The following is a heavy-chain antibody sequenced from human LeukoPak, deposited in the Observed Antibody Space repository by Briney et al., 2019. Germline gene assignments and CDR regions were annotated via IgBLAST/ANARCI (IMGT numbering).Heavy chain of an antibody. J-gene: IGHJ5*02. CDR1: GFTFSSYA. Sequence: PGGSLRLSCAASGFTFSSYAMSWVRQAPGKGLEWVSAISDSGGSTYYADSVKGRFTISRDNSKNTLYLQMNSLRAEDTAVYYCARGGGSLMITFGNNWFDPWGQGTLVTVSS. V-gene: IGHV3-23*01. CDR2: ISDSGGST. CDR3: ARGGGSLMITFGNNWFDP. D-gene: IGHD3-16*01.